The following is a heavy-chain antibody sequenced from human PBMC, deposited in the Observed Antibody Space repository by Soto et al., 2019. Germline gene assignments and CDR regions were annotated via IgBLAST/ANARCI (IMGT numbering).Heavy chain of an antibody. CDR2: INHSGST. CDR3: AGRAYYYDSSGYFV. V-gene: IGHV4-34*01. Sequence: QVQLQQWGAGLLKPSETLSLTCAVYGGSFSGYYWSWIRQPPGKGLEWIGEINHSGSTNYNPSLRSRVTIAVDTSKNQFSLKLSSVTAADTAVYYCAGRAYYYDSSGYFVWGQGTLVTVSS. D-gene: IGHD3-22*01. J-gene: IGHJ4*02. CDR1: GGSFSGYY.